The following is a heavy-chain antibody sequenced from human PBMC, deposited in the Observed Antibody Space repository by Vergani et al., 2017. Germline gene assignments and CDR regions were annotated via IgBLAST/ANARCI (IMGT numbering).Heavy chain of an antibody. J-gene: IGHJ5*02. V-gene: IGHV4-59*01. D-gene: IGHD3-10*01. CDR1: GGSISSYY. Sequence: QVQLQESGPGLVKPSETLSLTCTVSGGSISSYYWSWIRQPPGKGLEWIGYIYYSGSTNYNPSLKSRVTISVDTSKNQFSLKLSSVTAADTAVYYCARVADFYGLGSRLLDLWGQGILVTVSS. CDR3: ARVADFYGLGSRLLDL. CDR2: IYYSGST.